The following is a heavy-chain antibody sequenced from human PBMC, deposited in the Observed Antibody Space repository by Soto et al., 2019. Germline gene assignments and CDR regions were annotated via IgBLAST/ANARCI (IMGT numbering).Heavy chain of an antibody. CDR1: GFTFSSYS. D-gene: IGHD2-2*01. Sequence: EVQLVESGGGLVQPGGSLRLSCAASGFTFSSYSMNWVRQAPGKGLEWVSSISSSSSYIYYADSVKGRFTISRDNAKNSLYLQMNSLRAEDTAVYYCARDKAGIVVVPAAYDYWGQGTLVTVSS. V-gene: IGHV3-21*01. CDR3: ARDKAGIVVVPAAYDY. J-gene: IGHJ4*02. CDR2: ISSSSSYI.